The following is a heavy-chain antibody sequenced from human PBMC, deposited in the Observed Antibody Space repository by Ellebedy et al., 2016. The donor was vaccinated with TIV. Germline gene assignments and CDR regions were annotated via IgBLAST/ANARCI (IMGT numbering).Heavy chain of an antibody. Sequence: MPSETLSLTCTVSGYSISSGYYWGWFRQPPGKGLEWVGSINHRGSTYYNPSLKSRVTVSVDTPKNQFSLNLSSVTAADTAVYYCARDPALPRGRFDTWGQGTLVTVSS. J-gene: IGHJ5*02. CDR1: GYSISSGYY. V-gene: IGHV4-38-2*02. CDR3: ARDPALPRGRFDT. CDR2: INHRGST.